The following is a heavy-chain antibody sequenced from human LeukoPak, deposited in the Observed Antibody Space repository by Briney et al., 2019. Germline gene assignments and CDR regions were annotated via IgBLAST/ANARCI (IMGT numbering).Heavy chain of an antibody. Sequence: SVKVSCKASGGTFSSYAISWVRQAPGQGLERMGGIIPIFGTANYAQKFQGRVTITADESTSTAYMELSSLRSEDTAVYYCASCPGPCYYYHGMDVWGQGTTVTVSS. CDR2: IIPIFGTA. CDR3: ASCPGPCYYYHGMDV. J-gene: IGHJ6*02. CDR1: GGTFSSYA. V-gene: IGHV1-69*01.